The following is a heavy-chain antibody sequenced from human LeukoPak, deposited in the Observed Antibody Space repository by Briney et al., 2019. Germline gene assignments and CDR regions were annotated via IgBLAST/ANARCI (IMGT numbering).Heavy chain of an antibody. Sequence: GGTLRLSCAASGFTFSSYGMSWVRQAPGKGLEWVGRIKSKTDGGTTDYAAPVKGRFTISRDDSKNTLYLQMNSLKTEDTAVYYCTTDDLGDNWFDPWGQGTLVTVSS. J-gene: IGHJ5*02. V-gene: IGHV3-15*01. CDR3: TTDDLGDNWFDP. CDR2: IKSKTDGGTT. D-gene: IGHD3-16*01. CDR1: GFTFSSYG.